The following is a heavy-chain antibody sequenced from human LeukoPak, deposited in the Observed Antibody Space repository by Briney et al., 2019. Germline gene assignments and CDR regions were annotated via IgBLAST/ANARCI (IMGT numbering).Heavy chain of an antibody. J-gene: IGHJ4*02. CDR1: GFTFSSYA. V-gene: IGHV3-30*04. CDR2: ISYDGSNK. Sequence: GGSLRLSCAASGFTFSSYAMHWVRQAPGKGLEWVAVISYDGSNKYYADSVKGRFTISRDNSKNTLYLQMNSLRAEDTAVHYCARTTYGSGSYSYFDYWGQGTLVTVSS. D-gene: IGHD3-10*01. CDR3: ARTTYGSGSYSYFDY.